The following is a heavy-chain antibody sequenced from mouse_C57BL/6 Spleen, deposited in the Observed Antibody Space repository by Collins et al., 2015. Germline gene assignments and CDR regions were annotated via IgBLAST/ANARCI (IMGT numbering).Heavy chain of an antibody. J-gene: IGHJ4*01. CDR2: ISYSGST. V-gene: IGHV3-8*02. CDR3: ATTVVAYYAMDY. Sequence: KLEYMGYISYSGSTYYNPSLKSRISITRDTSKNRYYLQLNSVTTEDTATYYCATTVVAYYAMDYWGQGTSVTVSS. D-gene: IGHD1-1*01.